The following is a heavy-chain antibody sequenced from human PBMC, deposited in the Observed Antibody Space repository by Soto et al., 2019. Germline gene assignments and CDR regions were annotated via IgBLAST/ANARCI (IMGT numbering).Heavy chain of an antibody. J-gene: IGHJ5*02. CDR2: IIPIFGTA. Sequence: GASVKVSCKASGGTFSSYAISWVRQAPGQGLEWMGGIIPIFGTANYAQKFQGRVTITADESTSTAYMELSSLRSEDTAVYYCARDLPGYSYGHGVCWFDPWGQGTLVTVSS. V-gene: IGHV1-69*13. CDR1: GGTFSSYA. D-gene: IGHD5-18*01. CDR3: ARDLPGYSYGHGVCWFDP.